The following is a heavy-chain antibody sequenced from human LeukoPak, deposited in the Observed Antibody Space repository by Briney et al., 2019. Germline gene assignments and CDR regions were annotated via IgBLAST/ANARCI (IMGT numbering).Heavy chain of an antibody. V-gene: IGHV4-39*01. CDR1: GGSISSSNYY. Sequence: SETLSLTCTVSGGSISSSNYYWGWIRQPPGKGLEWIGNIFYSRSTHYNPSLKSRVTISVDTSKNQFSLKLSSVTAADTAVYYCASAVRDLSSFDYWGQGTLVTVSS. D-gene: IGHD3-10*01. CDR2: IFYSRST. J-gene: IGHJ4*02. CDR3: ASAVRDLSSFDY.